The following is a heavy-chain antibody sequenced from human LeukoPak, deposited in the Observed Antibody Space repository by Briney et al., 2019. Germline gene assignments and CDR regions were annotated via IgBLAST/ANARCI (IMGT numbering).Heavy chain of an antibody. J-gene: IGHJ3*01. CDR2: FDPEDGET. V-gene: IGHV1-24*01. Sequence: ASVKVSCKVSGYTLTELSMHWVRQAPGKGLEWMGGFDPEDGETIYAQKFQGRVTMTEDTSTDTAYMELSSLRSEDTAVYYCARGFAAMGTHAFDLWGQGTMVTVSS. CDR1: GYTLTELS. CDR3: ARGFAAMGTHAFDL. D-gene: IGHD5-18*01.